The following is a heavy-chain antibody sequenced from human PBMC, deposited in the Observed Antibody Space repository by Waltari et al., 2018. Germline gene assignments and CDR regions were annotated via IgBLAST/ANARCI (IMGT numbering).Heavy chain of an antibody. Sequence: QVQLVQSGAEVKKAGSSVKVSCKASGGTFSSHSIGWVRQAPGQGLEWMGGIMPSCELVTYTPKFQGRFTITADGSTTAAYMELSSLRSDDTAIYYCARATEQSWVDSWGQGTLVTVSS. CDR3: ARATEQSWVDS. CDR1: GGTFSSHS. V-gene: IGHV1-69*12. D-gene: IGHD3-10*01. J-gene: IGHJ4*02. CDR2: IMPSCELV.